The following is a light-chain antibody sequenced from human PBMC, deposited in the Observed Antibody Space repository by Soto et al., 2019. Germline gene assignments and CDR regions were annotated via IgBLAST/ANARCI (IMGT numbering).Light chain of an antibody. V-gene: IGLV2-14*03. CDR2: DVS. J-gene: IGLJ1*01. CDR3: SSYTTSSTPHYV. Sequence: QSALTQPASVSGSPGQSITISCTGTSSDVGGYNSVSWYQHHPGKAPKLMIFDVSDRPSGVSSRFSGSKSGNMASLTISGLQAEDEADYYCSSYTTSSTPHYVFGPGTKLTVL. CDR1: SSDVGGYNS.